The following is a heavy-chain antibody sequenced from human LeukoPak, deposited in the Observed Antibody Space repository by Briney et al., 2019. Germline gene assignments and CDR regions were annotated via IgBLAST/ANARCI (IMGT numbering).Heavy chain of an antibody. CDR3: AREDNYGELFY. J-gene: IGHJ4*02. V-gene: IGHV3-21*01. D-gene: IGHD4-17*01. CDR2: INSNSRYK. Sequence: PGGTLRLSCAASGFTFSSYSMNWVRQAPGKGLEWVSSINSNSRYKYYAESVKGRFTISRDNAKNSLYLQINSLRPEDTAIYYCAREDNYGELFYWGQGTLVTVSS. CDR1: GFTFSSYS.